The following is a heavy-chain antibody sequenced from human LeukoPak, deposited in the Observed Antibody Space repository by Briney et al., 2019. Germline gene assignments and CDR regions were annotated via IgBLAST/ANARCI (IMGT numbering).Heavy chain of an antibody. D-gene: IGHD3-10*01. CDR2: ISSSSSYI. CDR3: ARVEELLKSKPHSVGYYYYYMDV. V-gene: IGHV3-21*01. Sequence: GGSLRLSCAASGFTFSSYSMNWVRQAPGKGLEWVSSISSSSSYIYYADSVNGRFTISRDNAKNSLYLQMNSLRAEDTAVYYCARVEELLKSKPHSVGYYYYYMDVWDKGTTVTVSS. CDR1: GFTFSSYS. J-gene: IGHJ6*03.